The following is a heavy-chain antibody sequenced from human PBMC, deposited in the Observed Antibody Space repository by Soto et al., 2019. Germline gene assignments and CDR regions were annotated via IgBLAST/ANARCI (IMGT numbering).Heavy chain of an antibody. CDR3: ARDLTMVRGVIYYMDV. V-gene: IGHV1-3*01. J-gene: IGHJ6*03. D-gene: IGHD3-10*01. CDR2: INAGSGNT. CDR1: GYTFTSYA. Sequence: QVQLVQSGAEVKKPGALVKVSCKASGYTFTSYAMHWVRQAPGQRLEWMGWINAGSGNTKYSQKFQGRVAITRDTSASTAYMELSSLRSEDTAIYYCARDLTMVRGVIYYMDVWGKGTTVTVSS.